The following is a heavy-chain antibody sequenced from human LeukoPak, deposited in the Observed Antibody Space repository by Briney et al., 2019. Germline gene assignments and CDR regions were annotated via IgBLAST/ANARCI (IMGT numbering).Heavy chain of an antibody. Sequence: SQTLSLTCTVSGDSISSSTYYWNWIRQPAGKGLEWIGRVYPSGYANYNSSLESRVTISVDTSKNQFSLKMTSVTAADTAVYYCARLSMHTFGGARSGFDYWGQGTLVTVSS. V-gene: IGHV4-61*02. CDR1: GDSISSSTYY. J-gene: IGHJ4*02. CDR3: ARLSMHTFGGARSGFDY. D-gene: IGHD3-16*01. CDR2: VYPSGYA.